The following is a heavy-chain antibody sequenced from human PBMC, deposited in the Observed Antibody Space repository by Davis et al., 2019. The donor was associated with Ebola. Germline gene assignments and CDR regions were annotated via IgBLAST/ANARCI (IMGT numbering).Heavy chain of an antibody. CDR2: INPHNGNT. V-gene: IGHV1-18*04. CDR3: ARDGALSDVSYDFWSGDWYFDL. D-gene: IGHD3-3*01. Sequence: ASVKVSCKASGYTFTNYGITWVRQAPGQGLEWMGWINPHNGNTNYAQNVQGRVIMTSDTATTTAYMEVGSLRSDDTAVYYCARDGALSDVSYDFWSGDWYFDLWGRGTLVTVSS. CDR1: GYTFTNYG. J-gene: IGHJ2*01.